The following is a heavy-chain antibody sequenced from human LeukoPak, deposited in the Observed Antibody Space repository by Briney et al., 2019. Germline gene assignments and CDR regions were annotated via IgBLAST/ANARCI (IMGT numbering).Heavy chain of an antibody. J-gene: IGHJ4*02. D-gene: IGHD1-26*01. CDR1: GFTLRDHY. CDR2: TRNKANSYTT. Sequence: GGSLGLSCAASGFTLRDHYMDGAPRAPGRGREGVGRTRNKANSYTTEYAASVKGRFTISRDDSKNSLYLQMNNLKTEDTAVYYCARGGSYYPDDYWGQGTLVTVSS. V-gene: IGHV3-72*01. CDR3: ARGGSYYPDDY.